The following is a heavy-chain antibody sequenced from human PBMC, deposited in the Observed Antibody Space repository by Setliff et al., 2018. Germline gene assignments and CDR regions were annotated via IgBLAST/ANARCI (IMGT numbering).Heavy chain of an antibody. J-gene: IGHJ4*02. CDR2: IQSSGTT. D-gene: IGHD2-21*01. Sequence: SETLSLTCNVSGDSISGYYWSWIRQPPGKRLEWIGYIQSSGTTKYNPSLGSRLSMSVDTSKKQFSLKLSSVTAADTAVYYCARFLDPRDGYQNSPGFDFWGQGALVTVSS. V-gene: IGHV4-59*01. CDR1: GDSISGYY. CDR3: ARFLDPRDGYQNSPGFDF.